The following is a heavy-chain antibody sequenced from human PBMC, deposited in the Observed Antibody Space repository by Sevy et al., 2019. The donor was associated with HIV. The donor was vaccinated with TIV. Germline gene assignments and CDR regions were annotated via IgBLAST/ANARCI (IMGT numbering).Heavy chain of an antibody. Sequence: SETLSLTCSVSGVSISEYHWNWNRQSAGNRLEWIGRISSSGNSDYNSSFKSRVTISLDTSKNQFSLKLRSATVADTAFYFCARGRAMIDFWGQGIMVTVSS. V-gene: IGHV4-4*07. J-gene: IGHJ4*02. CDR3: ARGRAMIDF. CDR2: ISSSGNS. CDR1: GVSISEYH.